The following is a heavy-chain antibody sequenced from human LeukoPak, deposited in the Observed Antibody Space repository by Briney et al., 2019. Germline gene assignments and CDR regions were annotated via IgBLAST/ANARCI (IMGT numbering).Heavy chain of an antibody. D-gene: IGHD5-18*01. Sequence: SETLSLTCTVSGGSISSYYWSWIRQPPGKGLEWIGYIYYSGSTNYNPSLKSRVTISVDTSKNQFSLKLSSVTAADTAVYYCASTGYSYGFGYWGQGTLVTVSS. CDR2: IYYSGST. J-gene: IGHJ4*02. CDR3: ASTGYSYGFGY. V-gene: IGHV4-59*01. CDR1: GGSISSYY.